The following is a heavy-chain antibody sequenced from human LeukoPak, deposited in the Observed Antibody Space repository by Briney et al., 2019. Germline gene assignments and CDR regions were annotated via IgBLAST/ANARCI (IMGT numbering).Heavy chain of an antibody. CDR1: GGSISNSNNF. J-gene: IGHJ4*02. D-gene: IGHD1-26*01. CDR3: ARHGDMLVGTTTIDY. V-gene: IGHV4-39*01. Sequence: PSETLPLTCTVSGGSISNSNNFWGWIRQPPGKGLEWIGTVYYSGRTYFNPSLKSRVAISVDTSKNQFSLKLKSVTVADTAVYYCARHGDMLVGTTTIDYWGQGALVTVSS. CDR2: VYYSGRT.